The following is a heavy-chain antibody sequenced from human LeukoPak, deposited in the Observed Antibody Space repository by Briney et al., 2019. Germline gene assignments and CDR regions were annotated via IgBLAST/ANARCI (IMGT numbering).Heavy chain of an antibody. CDR3: ARARIVGAPHLDY. CDR2: IYYSGST. V-gene: IGHV4-59*12. D-gene: IGHD1-26*01. Sequence: SETLSLTCTVSGGSISSYYWSWIRQPPGKGLEWIGYIYYSGSTNYNPSLKSRVTISVDTSKNQFSLKLSSVTAADTAVYYCARARIVGAPHLDYWGQGTLVTVSS. J-gene: IGHJ4*02. CDR1: GGSISSYY.